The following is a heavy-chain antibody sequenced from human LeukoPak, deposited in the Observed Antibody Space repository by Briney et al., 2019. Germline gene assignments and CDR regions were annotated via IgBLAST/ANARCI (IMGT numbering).Heavy chain of an antibody. CDR1: GFTFSSYW. D-gene: IGHD4-17*01. Sequence: QSGGSLRLSCAASGFTFSSYWMSWVRQAPGKGLEWMANIKQDGSEKYYVDSVKGRFTISRDNAKNSLYLQMNSLRAEDTAVYYCAREKNDYGDAFDYWGQGTLVTVSS. V-gene: IGHV3-7*01. CDR3: AREKNDYGDAFDY. CDR2: IKQDGSEK. J-gene: IGHJ4*02.